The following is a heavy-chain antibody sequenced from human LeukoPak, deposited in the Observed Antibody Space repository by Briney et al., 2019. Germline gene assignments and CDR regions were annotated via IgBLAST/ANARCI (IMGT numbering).Heavy chain of an antibody. V-gene: IGHV1-18*01. CDR3: ARISPYYYDSSVYYEDY. Sequence: GASVKVSCKASGYTFTSYGISWVRQAPGQGLEWMGWISAYNGNTNYAQKLQGRVTMTTDTSTSTAYMELRSLRSDDTAVYYCARISPYYYDSSVYYEDYWGQGTLVTVSS. CDR2: ISAYNGNT. J-gene: IGHJ4*02. CDR1: GYTFTSYG. D-gene: IGHD3-22*01.